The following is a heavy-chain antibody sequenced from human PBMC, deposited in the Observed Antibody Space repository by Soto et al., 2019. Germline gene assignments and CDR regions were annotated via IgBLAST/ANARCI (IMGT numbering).Heavy chain of an antibody. J-gene: IGHJ6*02. Sequence: GASVNVSCKASGSTFSTYGMNWVRQAPGQSPEWMGWLNGGTGQTRYSQRFQDRVIITRDTSASTGYMELSSLRSEDTAVYYCARGKGMEENYFYYGLDIWGQGTTVTVSS. CDR2: LNGGTGQT. CDR1: GSTFSTYG. CDR3: ARGKGMEENYFYYGLDI. D-gene: IGHD1-1*01. V-gene: IGHV1-3*01.